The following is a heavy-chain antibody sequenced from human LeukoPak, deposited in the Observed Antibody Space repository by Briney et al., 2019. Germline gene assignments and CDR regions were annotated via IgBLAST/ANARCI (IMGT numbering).Heavy chain of an antibody. CDR1: GFTFSNAW. Sequence: QTGGSLRLSCAASGFTFSNAWMSWVRQAPGKGLEWVSAISGSGGSTYADSVKGRFTISRDNSKNTLYLQMNSLRAEDTAVYYCATGGTYTGYWGQGTLVTVSS. V-gene: IGHV3-23*01. D-gene: IGHD1-26*01. CDR3: ATGGTYTGY. J-gene: IGHJ4*02. CDR2: ISGSGGST.